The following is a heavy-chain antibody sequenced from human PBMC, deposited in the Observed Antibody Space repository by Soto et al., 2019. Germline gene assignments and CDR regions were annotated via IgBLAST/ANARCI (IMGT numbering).Heavy chain of an antibody. V-gene: IGHV1-69*12. Sequence: QVQLVQSGAEVKKPGSSVKVSCKASGGTFSSYAISWVRQAPGQGLEWMGGIIPIFGTANYAQKFQGRVTMPADESTSTAYMELGSLRSEDTAVYYCARAGGKDIVLVPAAMLAFDIWGKGTMVPVSS. CDR3: ARAGGKDIVLVPAAMLAFDI. D-gene: IGHD2-2*01. CDR2: IIPIFGTA. CDR1: GGTFSSYA. J-gene: IGHJ3*02.